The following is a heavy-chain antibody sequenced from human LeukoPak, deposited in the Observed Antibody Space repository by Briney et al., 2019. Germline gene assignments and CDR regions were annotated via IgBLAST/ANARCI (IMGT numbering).Heavy chain of an antibody. J-gene: IGHJ5*02. Sequence: SETLSLTCTVSGGSISSYYWSWIRQPAGKALEWIGRIYVTGSTTYNPSLESRVTMSLDTSKNHFSLKLRSVTAADTAVYYCARDSGATGEVKFDPWGQGTLVTVSS. CDR2: IYVTGST. CDR1: GGSISSYY. V-gene: IGHV4-4*07. CDR3: ARDSGATGEVKFDP. D-gene: IGHD1-26*01.